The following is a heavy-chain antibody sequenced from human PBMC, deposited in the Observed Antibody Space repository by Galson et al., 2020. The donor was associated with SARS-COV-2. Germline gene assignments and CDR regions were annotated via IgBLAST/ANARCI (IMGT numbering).Heavy chain of an antibody. CDR2: IRGSGGST. CDR1: GFTFSSYA. V-gene: IGHV3-23*01. CDR3: ARGEFFSSTWSLYYYYYNMDV. D-gene: IGHD6-13*01. J-gene: IGHJ6*03. Sequence: GGSLRLSCAASGFTFSSYAMSWVRQAPGKGLEWVSLIRGSGGSTDYADSVKGRFTISRDNSKNTLYLQINSLRAEDTAVYYCARGEFFSSTWSLYYYYYNMDVWGKGTTVTVSS.